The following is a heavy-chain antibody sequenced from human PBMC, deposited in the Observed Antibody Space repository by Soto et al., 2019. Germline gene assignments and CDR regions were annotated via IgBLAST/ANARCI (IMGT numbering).Heavy chain of an antibody. Sequence: PGGSLRLSCAASGFTFSSYAMSWVRQAPGKGLEWVSAISGSGGSTYYADSVKGRFTISRDNSKNTLYLQMGSLRAEDTAVYYCARDSGITIFGVADYWNWFDPWGQGTLVTVSS. CDR3: ARDSGITIFGVADYWNWFDP. V-gene: IGHV3-23*01. D-gene: IGHD3-3*01. J-gene: IGHJ5*02. CDR1: GFTFSSYA. CDR2: ISGSGGST.